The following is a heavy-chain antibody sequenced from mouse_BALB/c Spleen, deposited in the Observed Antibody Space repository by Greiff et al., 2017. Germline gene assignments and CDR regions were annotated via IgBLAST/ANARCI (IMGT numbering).Heavy chain of an antibody. Sequence: DVMLVESGGGLVQPGGSLKLSCAASGFTFSSYGMSWVRQTPDKRLELVATINSNGGSTYYPDSVKGRFTISRDNAKNTLYLQMSSLKSEDTAMYYCARDDYERFAYWGQGTLVTVSA. D-gene: IGHD2-4*01. V-gene: IGHV5-6-3*01. CDR1: GFTFSSYG. CDR2: INSNGGST. CDR3: ARDDYERFAY. J-gene: IGHJ3*01.